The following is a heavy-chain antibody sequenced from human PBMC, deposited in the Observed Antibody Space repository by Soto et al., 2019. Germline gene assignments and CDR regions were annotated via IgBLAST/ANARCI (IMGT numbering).Heavy chain of an antibody. CDR3: TTDLGYSGYDLLFDY. D-gene: IGHD5-12*01. J-gene: IGHJ4*02. CDR1: GFTFSNAW. V-gene: IGHV3-15*07. CDR2: IKSKTDGGTT. Sequence: GGSLRLSCAASGFTFSNAWMNWVRQAPGKGLEWVGRIKSKTDGGTTDYAAPVKGRFTISRDDSKNTLYLQMNSLKTEDTAVYYCTTDLGYSGYDLLFDYWGQGTLVTVSS.